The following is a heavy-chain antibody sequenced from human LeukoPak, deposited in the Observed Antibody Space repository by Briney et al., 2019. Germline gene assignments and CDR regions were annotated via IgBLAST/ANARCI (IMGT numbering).Heavy chain of an antibody. Sequence: GGSLRLSCVASGFTSSDYYMIWIRQAPGKGLEWVSYISSSGSTIYYSDSVKGRFTISRDNAKNSLYLQMNSLRAEDTAVYYCARDSPSYSSSWYKMGVATGYYFDYWGQGTLGTVSS. CDR1: GFTSSDYY. V-gene: IGHV3-11*01. CDR3: ARDSPSYSSSWYKMGVATGYYFDY. J-gene: IGHJ4*02. CDR2: ISSSGSTI. D-gene: IGHD6-13*01.